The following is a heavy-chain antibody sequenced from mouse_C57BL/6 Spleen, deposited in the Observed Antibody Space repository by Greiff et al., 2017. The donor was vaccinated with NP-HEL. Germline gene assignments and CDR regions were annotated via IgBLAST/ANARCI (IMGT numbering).Heavy chain of an antibody. CDR2: IDPEDGDT. CDR3: ARGFYSQYYFDY. V-gene: IGHV14-2*01. Sequence: VQLKESGAELVKPGASVKLSCTASGFNIKDYYMHWVKQRTEQGLEWIGRIDPEDGDTKYAPKFQGKATITADTSSNTAYLQLSSLTSEDTAVYYCARGFYSQYYFDYWGQGTTLTVSS. D-gene: IGHD2-1*01. CDR1: GFNIKDYY. J-gene: IGHJ2*01.